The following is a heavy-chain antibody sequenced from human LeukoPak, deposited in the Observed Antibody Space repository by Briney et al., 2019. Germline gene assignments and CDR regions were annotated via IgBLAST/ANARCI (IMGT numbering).Heavy chain of an antibody. CDR3: ARGIVVVPAAMYYFDY. CDR2: IYYSGST. J-gene: IGHJ4*02. D-gene: IGHD2-2*01. V-gene: IGHV4-59*08. CDR1: GGSISSYY. Sequence: SETLSLTCTVSGGSISSYYWSWIRQPPGKGLEWIGYIYYSGSTNYNPSLKSRVTISVDTSKNQFSLKLSSVTAADTAVYYCARGIVVVPAAMYYFDYWGQGTLVTVSS.